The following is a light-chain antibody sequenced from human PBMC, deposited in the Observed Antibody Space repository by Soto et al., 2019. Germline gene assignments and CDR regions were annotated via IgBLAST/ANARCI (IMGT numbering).Light chain of an antibody. CDR2: QVF. CDR3: SSYTTSSSYV. CDR1: SSDVGGYDY. V-gene: IGLV2-14*01. J-gene: IGLJ1*01. Sequence: QSALTQPASVSETPGQSITMSCTGTSSDVGGYDYVSWYQQHPGEVPKLLIYQVFSRASGVSNRFSGSKSGNTASLTISGLQADDEADYYCSSYTTSSSYVFGTGTKVTVL.